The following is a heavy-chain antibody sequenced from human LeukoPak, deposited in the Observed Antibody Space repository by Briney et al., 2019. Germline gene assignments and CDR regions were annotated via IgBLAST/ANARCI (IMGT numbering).Heavy chain of an antibody. V-gene: IGHV4-39*07. CDR3: ARASCGGGTCYDSRGWFDP. CDR2: IYFSGST. Sequence: SKTLSLTCAVSGGSISSGGYSGSWIRQPPGKGLEWIGNIYFSGSTYYKQSLKSRVTISVNTSKNQFSLKLRSVTAADTAVYYCARASCGGGTCYDSRGWFDPWGQGTLVTVSS. D-gene: IGHD2-15*01. CDR1: GGSISSGGYS. J-gene: IGHJ5*02.